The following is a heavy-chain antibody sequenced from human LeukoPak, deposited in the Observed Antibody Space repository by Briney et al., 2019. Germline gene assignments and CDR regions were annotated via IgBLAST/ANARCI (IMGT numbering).Heavy chain of an antibody. J-gene: IGHJ4*02. CDR2: IQFDGSDK. CDR3: AKDQQLQPFHY. V-gene: IGHV3-30*02. Sequence: GGSLRLYCAASGFIFSTYGMHWVRQAPGKGLEWVAFIQFDGSDKYYADSVKGRFTISRDNSKNTLYLQMNSLRPEDTSVYYCAKDQQLQPFHYWGQGTLVTVSS. CDR1: GFIFSTYG. D-gene: IGHD2-2*01.